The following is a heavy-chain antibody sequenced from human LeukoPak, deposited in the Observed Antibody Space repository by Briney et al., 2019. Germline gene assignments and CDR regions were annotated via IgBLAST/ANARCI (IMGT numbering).Heavy chain of an antibody. J-gene: IGHJ4*02. CDR2: INHSGST. Sequence: SETLSFTCAVYGGSFSGYYWSWIRQPPGKGLEWIGEINHSGSTNYNPSLKSRVTISVDTSKNQFSLKLSSVTAADTAVYYCARGRGSSSWYRCYFDYWGQGTLVTVSS. V-gene: IGHV4-34*01. D-gene: IGHD6-13*01. CDR1: GGSFSGYY. CDR3: ARGRGSSSWYRCYFDY.